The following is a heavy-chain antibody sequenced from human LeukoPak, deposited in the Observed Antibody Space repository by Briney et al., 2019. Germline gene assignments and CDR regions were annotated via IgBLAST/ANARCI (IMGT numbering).Heavy chain of an antibody. Sequence: GGSLRLSCAASGFTFSSYAMHWVRQAPGKGLEWVAFIRYDGSNKYYADSVKGRFTISRDNSKNTLYLQMNSLRAEDTAVYYCAKFHHDYGDYPSYDYWGQGTLVTVPS. D-gene: IGHD4-17*01. CDR1: GFTFSSYA. J-gene: IGHJ4*02. V-gene: IGHV3-30*02. CDR3: AKFHHDYGDYPSYDY. CDR2: IRYDGSNK.